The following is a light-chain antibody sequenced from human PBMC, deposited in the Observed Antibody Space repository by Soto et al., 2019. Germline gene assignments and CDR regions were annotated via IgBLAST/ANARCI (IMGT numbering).Light chain of an antibody. CDR1: GSDIAVYDL. Sequence: QSALTQPPSASGSPGQSVTISCAGTGSDIAVYDLVSWYQQHPDKAPKLIIYEVYKRPSGVPDRFSASKSGNTASLTVSGLQAEDEADYYCSSFAGDNTLVFGGGTKLTVL. CDR2: EVY. V-gene: IGLV2-8*01. CDR3: SSFAGDNTLV. J-gene: IGLJ2*01.